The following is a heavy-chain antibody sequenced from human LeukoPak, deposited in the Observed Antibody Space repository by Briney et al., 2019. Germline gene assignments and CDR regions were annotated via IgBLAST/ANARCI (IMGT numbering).Heavy chain of an antibody. D-gene: IGHD3-10*01. CDR3: AKSTSFYGSGSYDY. V-gene: IGHV3-43*01. CDR2: ISWDGGST. CDR1: GFTFDDYT. J-gene: IGHJ4*02. Sequence: SGGSLRLSCAASGFTFDDYTMHWVRQAPGKGLEWVSLISWDGGSTYYADSVKGRFTISRDNSKNTLFLQMNSLRAEETAVYYCAKSTSFYGSGSYDYWGQGTLVTVSS.